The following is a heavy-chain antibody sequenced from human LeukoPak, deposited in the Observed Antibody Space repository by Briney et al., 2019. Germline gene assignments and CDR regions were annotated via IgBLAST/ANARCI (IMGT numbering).Heavy chain of an antibody. V-gene: IGHV4-4*07. CDR3: AGSMVRGGRLGRLFEP. Sequence: SETLSLTCTVSGGSISSYYWSWIRQPAGKGLEWIGRIYTSGSTNYNPSLKSRVTMSVDTSKNQFSLKLSSVTAADTAVYYCAGSMVRGGRLGRLFEPWDQGTLVTVSS. CDR2: IYTSGST. D-gene: IGHD3-10*01. CDR1: GGSISSYY. J-gene: IGHJ5*02.